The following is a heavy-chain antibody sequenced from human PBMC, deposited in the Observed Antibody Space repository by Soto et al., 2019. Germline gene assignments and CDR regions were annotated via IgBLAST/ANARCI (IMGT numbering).Heavy chain of an antibody. CDR2: IRGSGETT. D-gene: IGHD1-1*01. CDR3: AKGGTTTNIILDS. J-gene: IGHJ4*02. CDR1: GFTSSNYA. Sequence: EVELLESGGGLVQPGGSLRLSCAASGFTSSNYAMSWVCQSPGKGLEWLSSIRGSGETTYYADSVKGRVTISRDNDKNTLYLQINSLTAGDTAVYYCAKGGTTTNIILDSWGPGTPVTVSA. V-gene: IGHV3-23*01.